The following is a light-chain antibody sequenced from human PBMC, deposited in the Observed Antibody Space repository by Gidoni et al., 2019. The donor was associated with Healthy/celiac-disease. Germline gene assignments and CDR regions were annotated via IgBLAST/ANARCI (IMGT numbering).Light chain of an antibody. Sequence: DIQLTQSPSSVSASLGDRVTISCRASQSISSRLAWYQQKPGKAPKRLINAASSFQSRVPSRFSGSGSGTDFTLTISSLQPEDVATYYCQQANSFPPGPTFGGGTKVEIK. CDR2: AAS. J-gene: IGKJ4*01. CDR3: QQANSFPPGPT. V-gene: IGKV1-12*01. CDR1: QSISSR.